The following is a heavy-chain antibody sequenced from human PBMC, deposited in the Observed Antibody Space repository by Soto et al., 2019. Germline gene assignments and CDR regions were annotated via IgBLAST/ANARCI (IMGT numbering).Heavy chain of an antibody. V-gene: IGHV3-64D*06. Sequence: HPGWSLRLSCAASGFTFSSYAMHLVRQAPGKGLEYVSSISSNGGSTYYADSVKGRFTISRDNSKNTLYLQMSSLRAEDTAVYYCVKETNYYDSSGYYGATVPSFPYFEYWGKGTLVTVSS. D-gene: IGHD3-22*01. CDR2: ISSNGGST. CDR3: VKETNYYDSSGYYGATVPSFPYFEY. J-gene: IGHJ4*02. CDR1: GFTFSSYA.